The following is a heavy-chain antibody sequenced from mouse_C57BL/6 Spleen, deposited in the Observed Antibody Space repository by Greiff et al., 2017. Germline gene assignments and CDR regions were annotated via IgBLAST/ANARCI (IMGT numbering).Heavy chain of an antibody. CDR2: IYPRSGNT. Sequence: QVQLQQSGAELARPGASVKLSCKASGYTFTSYGISWVKQRTGQGLEWIGEIYPRSGNTYYNEKFKGKATLTADKSSSTAYMELRSLTSEDSAVYFCARRSNYVEVYYFDYWGQGTTLTVSS. J-gene: IGHJ2*01. V-gene: IGHV1-81*01. CDR1: GYTFTSYG. D-gene: IGHD2-5*01. CDR3: ARRSNYVEVYYFDY.